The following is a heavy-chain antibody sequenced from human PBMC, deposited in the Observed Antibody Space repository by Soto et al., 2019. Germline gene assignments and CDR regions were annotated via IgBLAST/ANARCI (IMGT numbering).Heavy chain of an antibody. V-gene: IGHV3-53*01. J-gene: IGHJ5*02. CDR3: ARVNPPYP. CDR1: GFTVSGNF. Sequence: PGGSLRLSCAASGFTVSGNFMSWVRQAPGKGLEWVSVLYSGGGTYYADSVKGRFTISRDNSKNTLYLQMHSLRAEDTAVYYCARVNPPYPWGQGTLVTVS. CDR2: LYSGGGT.